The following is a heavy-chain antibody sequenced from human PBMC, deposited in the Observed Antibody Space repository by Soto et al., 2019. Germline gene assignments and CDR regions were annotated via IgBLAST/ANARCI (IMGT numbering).Heavy chain of an antibody. CDR1: GFTFSSYA. J-gene: IGHJ6*02. Sequence: GGSLRLSCAASGFTFSSYAMSWVRQAPGKGLEWVSAISGNGGSKYYADTVKGRFTISRDNSKKTLYLQMNSLRAEDTAVYYCARAPAGKMAIYYYYGMDVWGQGTTVTVSS. D-gene: IGHD2-21*01. CDR3: ARAPAGKMAIYYYYGMDV. V-gene: IGHV3-23*01. CDR2: ISGNGGSK.